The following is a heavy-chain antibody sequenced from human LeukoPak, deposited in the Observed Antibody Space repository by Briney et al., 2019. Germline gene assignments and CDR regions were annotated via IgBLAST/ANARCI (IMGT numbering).Heavy chain of an antibody. CDR1: GFTFSSYA. D-gene: IGHD3-3*01. CDR3: AKGGESGLRFLEWLSYYFDY. J-gene: IGHJ4*02. CDR2: ISGSGGST. Sequence: GGSLRLSCAASGFTFSSYAMSWVRQAPGKGLEWVSAISGSGGSTYYADSVKGRFTISRDNSKNTLYLQMNSLRAEDTAVYYCAKGGESGLRFLEWLSYYFDYWGQGTLVTVSS. V-gene: IGHV3-23*01.